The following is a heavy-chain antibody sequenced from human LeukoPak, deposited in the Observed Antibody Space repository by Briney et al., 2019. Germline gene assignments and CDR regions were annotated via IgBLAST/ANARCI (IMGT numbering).Heavy chain of an antibody. J-gene: IGHJ6*03. Sequence: ASVKVSCKASGYTFTSYGISWVRQAPGQGLEWKGWISAYNGNTNYAQKLQGRVTMTTDTSTSTAYMELRSLRSDDTAVYYCARDLGDIVVVPAATYYYYYMDVWGKGTTVTVSS. V-gene: IGHV1-18*01. CDR3: ARDLGDIVVVPAATYYYYYMDV. D-gene: IGHD2-2*01. CDR1: GYTFTSYG. CDR2: ISAYNGNT.